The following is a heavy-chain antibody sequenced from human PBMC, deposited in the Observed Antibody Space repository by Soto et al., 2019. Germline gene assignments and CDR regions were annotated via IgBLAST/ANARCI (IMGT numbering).Heavy chain of an antibody. Sequence: QVQLVQSGAEVKKPGSSVKVSCKASEATFISYAISWVGQAPGQGPEWMGGLIPIFDTPKYAQKFQGRVTITADESTSTAYMELSSLKFEDTAVYYCARALGERRFGAMDVWGQGTTVTVSS. CDR3: ARALGERRFGAMDV. CDR2: LIPIFDTP. J-gene: IGHJ6*02. CDR1: EATFISYA. V-gene: IGHV1-69*01. D-gene: IGHD3-10*01.